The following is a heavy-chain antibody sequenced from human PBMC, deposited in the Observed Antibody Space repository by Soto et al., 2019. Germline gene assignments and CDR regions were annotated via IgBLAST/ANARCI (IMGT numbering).Heavy chain of an antibody. CDR3: ATDSRKGSTGWSTYPFDY. Sequence: GGSLRLSCAASGFTFSSYGVHWVRQAPGKGLEWVSVISFDGRNQYYADSVKGRFTISRDNSKNTLFLQMNSLRAEDTAVYYCATDSRKGSTGWSTYPFDYWGQGTLVTVSS. CDR2: ISFDGRNQ. J-gene: IGHJ4*02. V-gene: IGHV3-30*03. CDR1: GFTFSSYG. D-gene: IGHD6-19*01.